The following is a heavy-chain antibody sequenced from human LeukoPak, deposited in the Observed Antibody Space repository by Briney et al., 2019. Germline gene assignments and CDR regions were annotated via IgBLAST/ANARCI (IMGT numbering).Heavy chain of an antibody. D-gene: IGHD5-12*01. V-gene: IGHV1-2*02. CDR1: GYTFTGYY. CDR2: INPNSGGT. Sequence: ASVTVSCKASGYTFTGYYMHWVRQAPGQGLEWMGWINPNSGGTNYAQKFQGRVIMTRDTSITTAYMELRRLRSDDTAVYYCARGGYSGTEKPNDYWGPGTLVTVSS. J-gene: IGHJ4*02. CDR3: ARGGYSGTEKPNDY.